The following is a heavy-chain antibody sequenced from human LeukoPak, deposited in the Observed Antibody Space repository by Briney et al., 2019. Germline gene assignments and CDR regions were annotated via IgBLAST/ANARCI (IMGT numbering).Heavy chain of an antibody. Sequence: PGGSLRLSCAASGFTFSSYGMNWVRQAPGKGLEWVAFIRYDGSHEYYADSVKGRFTISRDNSKNTLYLQMNSVRSEDTALYYCAKPSGSGVDYWGQGTRVTVSS. J-gene: IGHJ4*01. CDR1: GFTFSSYG. CDR2: IRYDGSHE. V-gene: IGHV3-30*02. D-gene: IGHD1-26*01. CDR3: AKPSGSGVDY.